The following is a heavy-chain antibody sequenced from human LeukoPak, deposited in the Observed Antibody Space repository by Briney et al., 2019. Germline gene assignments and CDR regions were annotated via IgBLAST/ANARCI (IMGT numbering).Heavy chain of an antibody. Sequence: PSETLSLTCAVYGGSFSGYYWSWIRQPPGKGLEWIGEINHSGSTNYNPSLKSRVTISVDTSKNQFSLKLSSVTAADTAVYYCARRPRVTMVRGVIISNWFDPWGQGTLVTVSS. CDR1: GGSFSGYY. CDR3: ARRPRVTMVRGVIISNWFDP. D-gene: IGHD3-10*01. J-gene: IGHJ5*02. CDR2: INHSGST. V-gene: IGHV4-34*01.